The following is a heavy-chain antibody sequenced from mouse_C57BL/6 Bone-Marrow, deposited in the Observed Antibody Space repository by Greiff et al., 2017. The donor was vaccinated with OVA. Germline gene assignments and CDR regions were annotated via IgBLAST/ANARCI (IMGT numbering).Heavy chain of an antibody. Sequence: EVKLQESGPGLVKPSQSLSLTCSVTGYSITSGYYWNWIRQFPGNKLEWMGYISYDGSNNYNPSLKNRISITRDTSKNQFFLKLNSVTTEDTATYYCARDPDYDYDHCFDYWGQGTTLTVSS. J-gene: IGHJ2*01. CDR1: GYSITSGYY. D-gene: IGHD2-4*01. V-gene: IGHV3-6*01. CDR2: ISYDGSN. CDR3: ARDPDYDYDHCFDY.